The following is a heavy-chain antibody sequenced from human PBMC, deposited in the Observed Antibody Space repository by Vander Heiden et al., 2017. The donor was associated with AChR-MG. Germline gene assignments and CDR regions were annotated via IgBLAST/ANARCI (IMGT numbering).Heavy chain of an antibody. J-gene: IGHJ4*02. CDR2: IDPRDSET. Sequence: EVQLVQSGAEVKKPGESLRTACKGSGFSFTSRWIGWVRQMPGKGLEWMAIIDPRDSETRYSPSFQGQVTISADTSISTAYLQWSSLKASDTAMYYCAKTYASGSYSPDYWGQGTLVTVSS. CDR3: AKTYASGSYSPDY. D-gene: IGHD3-10*01. V-gene: IGHV5-51*03. CDR1: GFSFTSRW.